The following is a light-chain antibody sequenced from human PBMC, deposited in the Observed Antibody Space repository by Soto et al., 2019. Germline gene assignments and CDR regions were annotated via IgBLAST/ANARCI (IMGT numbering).Light chain of an antibody. J-gene: IGKJ1*01. Sequence: EIVLTQSPGTLSLSPGERATLSYSASQSVSSSYLAWYQQKPGQAPRLLIYGASSRATGIPDRFSGSGSGTDFTLTISRLEPEDFAVYYCQQYGSSLTWTFGQGTKVEIK. CDR2: GAS. CDR1: QSVSSSY. CDR3: QQYGSSLTWT. V-gene: IGKV3-20*01.